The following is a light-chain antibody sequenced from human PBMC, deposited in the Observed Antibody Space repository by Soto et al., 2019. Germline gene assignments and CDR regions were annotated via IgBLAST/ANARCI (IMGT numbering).Light chain of an antibody. CDR2: NAV. Sequence: ERVLTQSPATLSVSPGERATLSCRASQNIDNKLVWYQQKPGQAPSLLLSNAVTRAPGIPARFSGSGFGTEFTLTISSLQPEDFAIYYCQQYKSWWPITFGQGTRLEI. V-gene: IGKV3-15*01. CDR1: QNIDNK. J-gene: IGKJ5*01. CDR3: QQYKSWWPIT.